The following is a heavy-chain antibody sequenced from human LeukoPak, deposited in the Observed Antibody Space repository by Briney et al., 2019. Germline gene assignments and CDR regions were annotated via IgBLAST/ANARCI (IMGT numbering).Heavy chain of an antibody. CDR2: ISYDGSNK. D-gene: IGHD3-10*01. Sequence: GGSLRLSCAASGFTFSSYAMHWVRQAPGKGLEWVAVISYDGSNKYYADSVKGRFTISRDNSKNTLYLQMNSLRAEDTAVYYCARAGYGSGYSYWGQGTLVTVSS. CDR1: GFTFSSYA. V-gene: IGHV3-30*04. CDR3: ARAGYGSGYSY. J-gene: IGHJ4*02.